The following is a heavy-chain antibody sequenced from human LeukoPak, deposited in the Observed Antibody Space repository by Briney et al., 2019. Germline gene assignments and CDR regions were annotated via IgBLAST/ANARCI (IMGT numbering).Heavy chain of an antibody. Sequence: GGSLRLSCAASGFTFSDYYMSWIRRAPGKGLEWFSYISSSGSTTYYADSVKGRFTISRDNAKNSLYLQMNSLRAEDTALYYCAKAYCSGGSCYESDYWGQGTLVTVSS. CDR2: ISSSGSTT. J-gene: IGHJ4*02. D-gene: IGHD2-15*01. CDR3: AKAYCSGGSCYESDY. CDR1: GFTFSDYY. V-gene: IGHV3-11*01.